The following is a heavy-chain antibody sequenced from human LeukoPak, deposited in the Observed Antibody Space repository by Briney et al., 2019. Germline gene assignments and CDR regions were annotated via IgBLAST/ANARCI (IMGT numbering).Heavy chain of an antibody. J-gene: IGHJ3*02. CDR2: INPNSAGT. D-gene: IGHD2-21*02. CDR3: ATLAQAYCGGDCYPNAIDI. Sequence: ASEKVSCKASGDTFTGYYMHRVRYSPGHVLERIRMINPNSAGTNYAQQSQGRVTMARVTSISTAYMGLSRLRSDDTAVYYCATLAQAYCGGDCYPNAIDIWGQGTMVTVS. CDR1: GDTFTGYY. V-gene: IGHV1-2*02.